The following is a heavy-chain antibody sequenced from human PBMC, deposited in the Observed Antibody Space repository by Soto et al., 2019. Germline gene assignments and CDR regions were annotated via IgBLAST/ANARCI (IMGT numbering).Heavy chain of an antibody. CDR3: TTGYRSGYFDY. CDR1: GFTFSSYT. CDR2: IVVASGDA. J-gene: IGHJ4*02. Sequence: QMQLVQSGPEVKKPGTSLKVSCKASGFTFSSYTVQWVRQARGQRLEWIGWIVVASGDANYAQKFQERVTITRDMSTITAYLELSSLKSEDTAVYYCTTGYRSGYFDYWGQGALVTVSS. V-gene: IGHV1-58*01. D-gene: IGHD3-22*01.